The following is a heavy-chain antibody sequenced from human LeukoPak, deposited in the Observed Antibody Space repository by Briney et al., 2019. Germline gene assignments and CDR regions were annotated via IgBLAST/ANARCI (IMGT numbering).Heavy chain of an antibody. CDR1: GFPFSTFG. CDR3: AKDRTVVGATSFDY. V-gene: IGHV3-30*18. Sequence: GGSLRLSCAASGFPFSTFGMHWVRQAPGKRLEWVAAIAYDGSVKYYPDSLKGRLTISRDNSKNTLYLQMNSLRTEDTAVYSCAKDRTVVGATSFDYWGLGTLVTVSS. J-gene: IGHJ4*02. CDR2: IAYDGSVK. D-gene: IGHD1-26*01.